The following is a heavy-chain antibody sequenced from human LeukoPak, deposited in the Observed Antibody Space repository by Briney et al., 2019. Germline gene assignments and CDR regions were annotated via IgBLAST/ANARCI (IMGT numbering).Heavy chain of an antibody. D-gene: IGHD1-26*01. J-gene: IGHJ4*02. CDR1: GYTLTELS. CDR3: ATVPGRWELLGYFDY. CDR2: FDPEDGET. Sequence: ASVKVSCKVSGYTLTELSMHWVRQAPGKGLEWMEGFDPEDGETIYAQKFQGRVTMTEDTSTDTAYMELSSLRSEDTAVYYCATVPGRWELLGYFDYWGQGTLVTVSS. V-gene: IGHV1-24*01.